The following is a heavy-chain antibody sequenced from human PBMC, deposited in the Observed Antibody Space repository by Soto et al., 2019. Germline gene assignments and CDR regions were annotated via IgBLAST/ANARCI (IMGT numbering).Heavy chain of an antibody. D-gene: IGHD1-26*01. CDR3: ARTPAGGSYHIDY. Sequence: SETLSLTCAVSGGSISSSNWWGWVRQPPGKGLEWIGEIYHSGSTNYNPSLKSRVTISVDKSKNQFSLKLSSVTAADTAVYYCARTPAGGSYHIDYWGQGTLVTVSS. CDR2: IYHSGST. J-gene: IGHJ4*02. V-gene: IGHV4-4*02. CDR1: GGSISSSNW.